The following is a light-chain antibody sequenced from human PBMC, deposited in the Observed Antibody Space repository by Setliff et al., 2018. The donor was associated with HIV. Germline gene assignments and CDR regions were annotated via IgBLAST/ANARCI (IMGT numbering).Light chain of an antibody. J-gene: IGLJ1*01. Sequence: QSALAQPASVSGSPGQSITISCSGTTSDIGAYSFVSWYQQHPGKAPKLMIYEVSNRPSGVSNRLSGSKFGSTASLTISGLQAEDEGDYYCCSYTSSDTVVFGTGTKVTVL. CDR1: TSDIGAYSF. CDR2: EVS. V-gene: IGLV2-14*01. CDR3: CSYTSSDTVV.